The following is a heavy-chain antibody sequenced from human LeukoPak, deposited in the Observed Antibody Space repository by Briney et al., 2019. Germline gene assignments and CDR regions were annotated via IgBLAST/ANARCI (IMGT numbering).Heavy chain of an antibody. V-gene: IGHV1-18*01. Sequence: GASVKVSCKASGYTFTSYGISWVRQAPGQGLEWMGWISAYNGNTNYAQKLQGRVTMTTDTSTSTAYMELRSLRSDDTAVYYCARDWDTAMVTSMGYWGQGTLVTVSS. CDR3: ARDWDTAMVTSMGY. CDR2: ISAYNGNT. J-gene: IGHJ4*02. CDR1: GYTFTSYG. D-gene: IGHD5-18*01.